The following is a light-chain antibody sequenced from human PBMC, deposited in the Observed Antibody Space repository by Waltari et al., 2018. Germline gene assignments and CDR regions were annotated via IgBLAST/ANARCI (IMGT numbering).Light chain of an antibody. CDR1: QSVSSY. V-gene: IGKV3-11*01. CDR3: QQRGHWPPT. Sequence: VLTQSPATLSLSPGERATLSCRASQSVSSYLAWYEQKPGQAPRLLIYDASNRAAGIPARFSGSGSGTDFTLTISRLEPGDFAVYFCQQRGHWPPTFGQGTKVEIK. CDR2: DAS. J-gene: IGKJ1*01.